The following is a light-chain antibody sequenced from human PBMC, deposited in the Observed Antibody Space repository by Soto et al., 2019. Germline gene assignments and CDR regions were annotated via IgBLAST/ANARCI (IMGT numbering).Light chain of an antibody. CDR3: SSYTSSSTLV. CDR2: EVS. V-gene: IGLV2-14*01. Sequence: QSALTQPASVSGSPGQSITISCTGSSSDVGGYNYVSWYQQHPGTAPKLMIYEVSNRPSGISNRFSGSKSGNTASLTLSGPQAEDEADYYCSSYTSSSTLVFGGGTKLTVL. CDR1: SSDVGGYNY. J-gene: IGLJ2*01.